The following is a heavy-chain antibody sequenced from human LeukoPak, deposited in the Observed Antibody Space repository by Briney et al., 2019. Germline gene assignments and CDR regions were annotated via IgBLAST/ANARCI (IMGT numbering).Heavy chain of an antibody. J-gene: IGHJ3*02. CDR3: ARGFVFYDFWSGYYTKGAFDI. V-gene: IGHV3-11*01. D-gene: IGHD3-3*01. Sequence: GGSLRLSCAASGFTFSDYYMSWIRQAPGKGLEWVSYISSSGSTIYYADSVKGRFTISRDNAKNSLYLQMNSLGAEDTAVYYCARGFVFYDFWSGYYTKGAFDIWGQGTMVTVSS. CDR1: GFTFSDYY. CDR2: ISSSGSTI.